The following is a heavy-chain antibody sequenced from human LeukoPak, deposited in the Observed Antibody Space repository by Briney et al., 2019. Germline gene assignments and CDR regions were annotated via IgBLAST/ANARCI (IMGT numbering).Heavy chain of an antibody. Sequence: GGSLRLSCAASGFTFDDYAMHWVRQAPGKGLEWVSGISWNSGSIGYADSVKGRFTISRDNAKNSLYLQMNSLRAEDTAVYYCAKVASPMTAGLGRLQTYYFDYWGQGTLVTVSS. V-gene: IGHV3-9*01. CDR1: GFTFDDYA. CDR2: ISWNSGSI. J-gene: IGHJ4*02. D-gene: IGHD2-21*02. CDR3: AKVASPMTAGLGRLQTYYFDY.